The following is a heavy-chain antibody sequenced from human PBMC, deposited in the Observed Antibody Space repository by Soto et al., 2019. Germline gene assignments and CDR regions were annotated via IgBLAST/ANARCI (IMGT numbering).Heavy chain of an antibody. CDR3: ATFSDV. V-gene: IGHV5-10-1*01. CDR2: IDPSDSYT. Sequence: GASLKISFKGSGYNFTNYLIIWVRQMPGKGLEWMGRIDPSDSYTKYSPSLQGHVTISADKSIGTAYLQWSRLKASDTAMYYCATFSDVWGQGTTVTVSS. J-gene: IGHJ6*02. CDR1: GYNFTNYL.